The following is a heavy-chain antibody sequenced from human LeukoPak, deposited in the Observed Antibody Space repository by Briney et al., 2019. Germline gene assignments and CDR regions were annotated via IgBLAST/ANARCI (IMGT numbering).Heavy chain of an antibody. D-gene: IGHD6-19*01. CDR1: GYTFINYA. V-gene: IGHV1-3*01. CDR2: INPYNGDT. J-gene: IGHJ4*02. CDR3: ARGSSSDWPLEY. Sequence: GASVKVSCMASGYTFINYAIHWVRQAPGQRLEWMGWINPYNGDTEYSQKLQGRVTITKDTSASTAYMDLSTLRSEDTAVYYCARGSSSDWPLEYWGRGILVTVSS.